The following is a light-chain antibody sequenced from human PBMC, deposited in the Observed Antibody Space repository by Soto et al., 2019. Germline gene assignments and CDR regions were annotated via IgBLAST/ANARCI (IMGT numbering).Light chain of an antibody. CDR2: GNS. V-gene: IGLV1-40*01. J-gene: IGLJ2*01. Sequence: QSVLTQPPSVSGAPGQRVTISGTGSSSNIGAGYDVHWYQQLPGTAPKLLIYGNSNRPSGFPDRFSGSKSGTSASLAITGLQAEDEADYYCQSYDSSLSGVVFGGGTKLTVL. CDR1: SSNIGAGYD. CDR3: QSYDSSLSGVV.